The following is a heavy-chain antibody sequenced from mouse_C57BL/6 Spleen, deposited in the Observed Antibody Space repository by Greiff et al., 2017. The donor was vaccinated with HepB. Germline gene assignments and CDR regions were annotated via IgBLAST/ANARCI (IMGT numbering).Heavy chain of an antibody. Sequence: EVQLQQSGPELVKPGASVKMSCKASGYTFTDYNMHWVKQSHGKSLEWIGYINPNNGGTSYNQKFKGKATLTVNKSSSTAYMELRSLTSEDSAVYYCARGAYYYEGWFAYWGQGTLVTVSA. J-gene: IGHJ3*01. CDR2: INPNNGGT. V-gene: IGHV1-22*01. CDR3: ARGAYYYEGWFAY. CDR1: GYTFTDYN. D-gene: IGHD1-1*01.